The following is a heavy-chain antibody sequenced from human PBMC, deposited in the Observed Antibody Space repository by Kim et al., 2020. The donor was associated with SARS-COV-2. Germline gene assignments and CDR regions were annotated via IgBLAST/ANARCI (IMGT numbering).Heavy chain of an antibody. V-gene: IGHV3-11*01. CDR1: GFTFSDFY. D-gene: IGHD4-17*01. Sequence: GGSLRLSCTASGFTFSDFYMNWIRQAPGKGLEWVSYISGSGSSTYYADSVQGRFTISRDNAKNSLFLQVDRLRADDSAVYYCARPQTTGEARRLPYFGLDVWGQGTTVTVSS. J-gene: IGHJ6*02. CDR3: ARPQTTGEARRLPYFGLDV. CDR2: ISGSGSST.